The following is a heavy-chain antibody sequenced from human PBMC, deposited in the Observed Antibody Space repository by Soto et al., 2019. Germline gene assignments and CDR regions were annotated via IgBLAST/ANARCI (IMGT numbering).Heavy chain of an antibody. CDR3: ARDVGYFFADSPAGHFDC. J-gene: IGHJ4*02. Sequence: PSETLSLTCAVSGGSISSSNWWSWVRQSPGKRLERIGEVFHSGSTKYNPSLKSRVAISVDKSKNQFSLNLSSVTAADTAVYYCARDVGYFFADSPAGHFDCWGQGTLVTVSS. D-gene: IGHD3-22*01. V-gene: IGHV4-4*02. CDR1: GGSISSSNW. CDR2: VFHSGST.